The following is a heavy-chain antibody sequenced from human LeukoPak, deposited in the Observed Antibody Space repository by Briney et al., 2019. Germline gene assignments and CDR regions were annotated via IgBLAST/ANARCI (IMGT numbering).Heavy chain of an antibody. J-gene: IGHJ4*02. D-gene: IGHD5-24*01. Sequence: GGSLRLSRAASGFTFSDYYMSWLRPAPGKGLEWVSYISSSGSTIYYADSVKGRFTISRDNAKNSLYLQMNSLRAEDTALYYCARMGKGWLQDQFDYWGQGTLVTVSS. CDR2: ISSSGSTI. V-gene: IGHV3-11*04. CDR3: ARMGKGWLQDQFDY. CDR1: GFTFSDYY.